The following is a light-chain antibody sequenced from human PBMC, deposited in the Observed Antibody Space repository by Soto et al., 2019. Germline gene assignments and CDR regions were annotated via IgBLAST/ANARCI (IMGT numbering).Light chain of an antibody. J-gene: IGKJ2*01. V-gene: IGKV3-15*01. CDR3: QQYHNWPPYT. Sequence: EIVMTQSPATLSVSPGERAILSCGASQSVSTNLAWYQQKPGQAPRLLMYGASTRATGIPARFSGSGSGTEFTLTISSLQSEDFAVYYCQQYHNWPPYTFGQGTKLEIK. CDR1: QSVSTN. CDR2: GAS.